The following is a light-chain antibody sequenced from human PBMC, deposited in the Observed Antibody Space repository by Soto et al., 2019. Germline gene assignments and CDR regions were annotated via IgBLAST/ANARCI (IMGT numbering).Light chain of an antibody. V-gene: IGKV3-15*01. Sequence: EIGMTQSPATLSVSPGERATLSCRASQSVSSNLAWYQQKPGQAPSLLIYGASNRATGIPARYSGSGSGTEFTLTISSRQSEYFAVYYCQQYNNWPPYTFGQRTKLEIK. CDR1: QSVSSN. CDR3: QQYNNWPPYT. J-gene: IGKJ2*01. CDR2: GAS.